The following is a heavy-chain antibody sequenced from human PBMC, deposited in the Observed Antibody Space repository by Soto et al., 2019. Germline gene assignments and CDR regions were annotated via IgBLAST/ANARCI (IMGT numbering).Heavy chain of an antibody. V-gene: IGHV3-48*01. CDR1: GFTFSSYS. Sequence: EVQLVESGGGLVQPGGSLRLSCAASGFTFSSYSMNWVRQAPGKGLEWVSYISSSSRTIYYADSVKGRFTISRDNAKNSLCLQMNSLRAEDTAVFYCARARFGTPMVPDAYFDYWGQGTLVTVSS. CDR3: ARARFGTPMVPDAYFDY. J-gene: IGHJ4*02. CDR2: ISSSSRTI. D-gene: IGHD5-18*01.